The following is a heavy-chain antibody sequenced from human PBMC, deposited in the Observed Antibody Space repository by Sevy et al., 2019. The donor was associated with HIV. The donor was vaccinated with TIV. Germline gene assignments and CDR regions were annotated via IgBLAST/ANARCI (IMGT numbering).Heavy chain of an antibody. CDR3: ARDRGVPRTRGSYQYGMDV. V-gene: IGHV3-7*01. CDR1: GFPFSMYW. J-gene: IGHJ6*02. CDR2: MNQDGGTK. D-gene: IGHD3-16*01. Sequence: GGSLRLSCAASGFPFSMYWMYWVRQAPGKGLEWVATMNQDGGTKYYVDSVKGRFTISRDNAKNSLFLQMNSLTVEDTAVYYCARDRGVPRTRGSYQYGMDVWGQGTTVTVSS.